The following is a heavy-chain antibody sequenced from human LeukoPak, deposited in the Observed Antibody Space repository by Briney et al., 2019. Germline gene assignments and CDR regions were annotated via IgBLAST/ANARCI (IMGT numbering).Heavy chain of an antibody. CDR1: GFTFSNAW. CDR3: PTIRGYSSSWPFDY. Sequence: NPGGSLRLSCAASGFTFSNAWMSWVRQAPGKGLEWIGRIKSKTDGGTTDYAAPVKGRFTISRDDSKNTLYLQMNSLKTEDTAVYYCPTIRGYSSSWPFDYWGQGILVTVSS. V-gene: IGHV3-15*01. D-gene: IGHD6-13*01. J-gene: IGHJ4*02. CDR2: IKSKTDGGTT.